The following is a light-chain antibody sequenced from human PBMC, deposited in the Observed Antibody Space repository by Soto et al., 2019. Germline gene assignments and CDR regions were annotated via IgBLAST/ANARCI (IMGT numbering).Light chain of an antibody. V-gene: IGLV2-14*01. CDR1: SSDVGGYNY. Sequence: QSVLTQPASVSGSPGQSITISCTGTSSDVGGYNYVSWYQQHPGKAPKLMIYEVSNRPSGVSNRFSGSKSGNTASLTISGLQAEDEADYYCSSFRVFGGGTKLTVL. CDR3: SSFRV. J-gene: IGLJ3*02. CDR2: EVS.